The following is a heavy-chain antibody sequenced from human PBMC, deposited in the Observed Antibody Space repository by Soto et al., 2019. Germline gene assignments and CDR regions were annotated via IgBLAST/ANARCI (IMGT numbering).Heavy chain of an antibody. V-gene: IGHV3-30-3*01. J-gene: IGHJ3*02. CDR3: ARALSPFYCSSTSCYDAFDI. CDR1: GFTFSSYA. CDR2: ISYDGSNK. D-gene: IGHD2-2*01. Sequence: GGSLRLSCAASGFTFSSYAMHWVHQAPGKGLEWVAVISYDGSNKYYADSVKGRFTISRDNSKNTLYLQMNSLRAEDTAVYYCARALSPFYCSSTSCYDAFDIWGQGTMVTVSS.